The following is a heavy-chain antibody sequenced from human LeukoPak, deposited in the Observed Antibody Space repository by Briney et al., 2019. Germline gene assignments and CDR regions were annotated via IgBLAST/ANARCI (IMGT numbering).Heavy chain of an antibody. CDR2: ISGSGGST. Sequence: PGGSLRLSCEVSGVTFSKYAMSWVRQAPGKGLEWVSGISGSGGSTYYADSVNGRFTISRDNSKNTLYLHMNSLRAEDTAVYYCAKADVIAARPTGPYYYYALDVWGQGTTVTVSS. V-gene: IGHV3-23*01. J-gene: IGHJ6*02. CDR1: GVTFSKYA. D-gene: IGHD6-6*01. CDR3: AKADVIAARPTGPYYYYALDV.